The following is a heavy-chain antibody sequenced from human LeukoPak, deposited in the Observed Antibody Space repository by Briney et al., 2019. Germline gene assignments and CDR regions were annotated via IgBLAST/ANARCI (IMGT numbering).Heavy chain of an antibody. J-gene: IGHJ4*02. Sequence: GASVKVSCKASRYTFTDYYIHWVRQAPGQGLEWMGWINTNTGNPTYAQGFTGRFVFSLDTSVSTAYLQISSLKAEDTAVYYCARAYQWLADSNDYWGQGTLVTVSS. CDR1: RYTFTDYY. CDR3: ARAYQWLADSNDY. CDR2: INTNTGNP. V-gene: IGHV7-4-1*02. D-gene: IGHD6-19*01.